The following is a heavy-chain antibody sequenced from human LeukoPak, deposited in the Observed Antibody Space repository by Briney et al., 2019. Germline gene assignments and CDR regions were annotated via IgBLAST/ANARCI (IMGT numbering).Heavy chain of an antibody. CDR2: ISSSSRYI. Sequence: RAGGSLRLSCTASGFTFSSYSMNWVRQAPGKGLEWVSSISSSSRYIYYADSVKGRFTISRDNGKNSLYPQMNSLRAEDTAVYYCARDLTTSSTAYFHHWGQGTLVTVSS. V-gene: IGHV3-21*01. CDR1: GFTFSSYS. J-gene: IGHJ1*01. D-gene: IGHD6-6*01. CDR3: ARDLTTSSTAYFHH.